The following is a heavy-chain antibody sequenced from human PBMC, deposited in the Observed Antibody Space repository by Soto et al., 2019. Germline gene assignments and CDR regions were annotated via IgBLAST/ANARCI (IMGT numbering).Heavy chain of an antibody. V-gene: IGHV3-30-3*01. CDR1: GFTFSSYA. CDR3: ARDSSIAFDI. J-gene: IGHJ3*02. D-gene: IGHD6-6*01. Sequence: PRLSCAASGFTFSSYAMHWVRQAPGKGLEWVAVISYDGSNKYYADSVKGRFTISRDNSKNTLYLQMNSLRAEDTAVYYCARDSSIAFDIWGQGTMVTV. CDR2: ISYDGSNK.